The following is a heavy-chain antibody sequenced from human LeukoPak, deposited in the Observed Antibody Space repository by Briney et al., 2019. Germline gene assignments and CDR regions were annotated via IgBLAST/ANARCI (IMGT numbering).Heavy chain of an antibody. V-gene: IGHV1-2*02. J-gene: IGHJ4*02. Sequence: GASVKVSGKASGYTFTDYNMHWVRQAPGQGPEWMGWMSPHSGDTNYAQQFRGRVTMTRDTSITTAYMELTRLTSDDTAVYYCVRDLYMASPSPDYWGQGTLVTVSS. CDR3: VRDLYMASPSPDY. D-gene: IGHD4-11*01. CDR2: MSPHSGDT. CDR1: GYTFTDYN.